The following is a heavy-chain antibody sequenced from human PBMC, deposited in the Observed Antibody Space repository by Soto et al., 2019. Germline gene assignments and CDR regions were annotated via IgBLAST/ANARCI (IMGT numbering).Heavy chain of an antibody. D-gene: IGHD6-13*01. V-gene: IGHV3-9*01. Sequence: GGSLRLSCAASGFTFDDYAMHWVRQAPGKGLEWVSGISWNSGSIGYADSVKGRFTISRDNAKNSLYLQMNSLRAEDTALYYCAKAFYSTHIGAYPYYYYYYGMDVWGQGTTVTVSS. CDR2: ISWNSGSI. CDR3: AKAFYSTHIGAYPYYYYYYGMDV. CDR1: GFTFDDYA. J-gene: IGHJ6*02.